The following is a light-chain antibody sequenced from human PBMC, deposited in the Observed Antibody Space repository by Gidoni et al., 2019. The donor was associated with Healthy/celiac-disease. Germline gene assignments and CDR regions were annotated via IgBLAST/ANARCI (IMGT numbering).Light chain of an antibody. J-gene: IGKJ5*01. Sequence: ESVLTQSPATLSLSPGERATLSCRASQSVSSYLAWYQQKPGQAPRLLIYDASNRATGIPARFSGSGSGTDFTLTISSLEPEDFAVYYCQQRSNWPRGSTFGQGTRLEIK. CDR2: DAS. V-gene: IGKV3-11*01. CDR1: QSVSSY. CDR3: QQRSNWPRGST.